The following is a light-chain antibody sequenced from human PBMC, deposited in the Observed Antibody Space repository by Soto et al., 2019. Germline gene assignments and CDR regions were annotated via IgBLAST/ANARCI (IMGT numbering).Light chain of an antibody. CDR3: SSYTSSSTLV. CDR1: SSDVGGYNY. Sequence: QSALTQPASVSGSPGHSITISCTGTSSDVGGYNYVSWYQQHPGKAPKLMIYDVSNRPSGVSNRFSGSKSGNTASLTISGLQAEDEADYYCSSYTSSSTLVFGTGTKLTV. CDR2: DVS. V-gene: IGLV2-14*01. J-gene: IGLJ1*01.